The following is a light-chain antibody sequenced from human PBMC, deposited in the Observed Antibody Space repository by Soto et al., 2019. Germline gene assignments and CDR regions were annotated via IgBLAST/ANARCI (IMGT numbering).Light chain of an antibody. CDR3: QKYGSAFT. CDR2: AAS. Sequence: EIVLTQSPGTLSLSPGERATLSCRASQSISSNYLAWYQHKPGQGPRLLIYAASSRAPGIPDTFSGSGSGTDFPLTISRLEPDDFALYYCQKYGSAFTFGPGTKVDIK. CDR1: QSISSNY. V-gene: IGKV3-20*01. J-gene: IGKJ3*01.